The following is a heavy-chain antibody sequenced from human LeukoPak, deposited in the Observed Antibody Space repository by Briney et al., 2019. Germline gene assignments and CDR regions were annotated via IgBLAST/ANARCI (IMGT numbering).Heavy chain of an antibody. CDR2: SYYSGST. D-gene: IGHD6-13*01. CDR1: GVSISSSRYY. V-gene: IGHV4-39*07. J-gene: IGHJ5*02. CDR3: ARGAGSSWYLDWFDP. Sequence: SETLPLTCTVSGVSISSSRYYWGWIRQPPGKGLDWLGSSYYSGSTYYNPSLKSRVTIAVDTSKNQFSLKLSSVTAADTAVYYCARGAGSSWYLDWFDPWGQGTLVTVSS.